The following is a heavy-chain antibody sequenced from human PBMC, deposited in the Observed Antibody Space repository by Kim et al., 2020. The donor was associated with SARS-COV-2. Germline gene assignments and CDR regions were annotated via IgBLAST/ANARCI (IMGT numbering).Heavy chain of an antibody. J-gene: IGHJ3*02. CDR2: ISGDGGST. D-gene: IGHD5-18*01. CDR1: GFTFDDYA. V-gene: IGHV3-43*02. CDR3: AKWAVEYSGGPSDAFDI. Sequence: GGSLRLSCAASGFTFDDYAMHWVRQAPGKGLEWVSLISGDGGSTYYADSVKGRFTISRDNSKNSLYLQMNSLRTEDTALYYCAKWAVEYSGGPSDAFDIWGQGTMVTVSS.